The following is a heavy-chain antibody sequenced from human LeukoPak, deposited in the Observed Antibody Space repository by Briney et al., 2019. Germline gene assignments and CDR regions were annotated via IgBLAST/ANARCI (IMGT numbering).Heavy chain of an antibody. CDR3: AKGDNTGRRSFDY. V-gene: IGHV1-2*06. Sequence: ASVKVSCKASGYTFTSYGISWVRQAPGQGLEWMGRINPNTGGTNYAQKFQGRVTVTTDTSVTTSYMEVNSLESDDTAVYYCAKGDNTGRRSFDYWGQGTVVTVSS. CDR1: GYTFTSYG. J-gene: IGHJ4*02. CDR2: INPNTGGT. D-gene: IGHD1-1*01.